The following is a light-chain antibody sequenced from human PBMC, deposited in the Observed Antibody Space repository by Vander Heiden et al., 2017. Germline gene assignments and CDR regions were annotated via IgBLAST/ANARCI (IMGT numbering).Light chain of an antibody. CDR3: AAWDDSLNGLYV. J-gene: IGLJ1*01. CDR2: SNN. Sequence: QSVLTQPPSASGTPGQRVTISCSGSSANMGSNTVNWYQQHPGTAPKRLIYSNNQRPSGVPDRFSGSKAGTSASLAISGLQSEDEADYYCAAWDDSLNGLYVFGTGTKVTVL. CDR1: SANMGSNT. V-gene: IGLV1-44*01.